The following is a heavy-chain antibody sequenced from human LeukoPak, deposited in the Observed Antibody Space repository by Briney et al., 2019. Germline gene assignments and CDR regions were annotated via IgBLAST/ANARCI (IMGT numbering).Heavy chain of an antibody. D-gene: IGHD3-9*01. J-gene: IGHJ4*02. CDR2: ISGDGGST. V-gene: IGHV3-43*02. CDR3: AKDNYDILTGPFDY. CDR1: GFTFEAYA. Sequence: GGTLRLSCAASGFTFEAYAMHWAPQAPGKGLEWVSLISGDGGSTYYADSVKGRFTISRHNSKNSLYLQMNSLRTEDTALYYCAKDNYDILTGPFDYWGQGTLVTVSS.